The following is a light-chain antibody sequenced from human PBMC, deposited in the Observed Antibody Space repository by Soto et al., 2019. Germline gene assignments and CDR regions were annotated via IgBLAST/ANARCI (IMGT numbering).Light chain of an antibody. CDR2: GAS. CDR1: QSVSSD. Sequence: EIVMTQSPATLSVSPGERATLSCRASQSVSSDLAWYQQKPGQAPRLLIYGASTRATGSPARFSGSGSGTEFTLTISSLQSEDFAVYYCQQYNNWPWGTFGQGTKVDIK. V-gene: IGKV3-15*01. J-gene: IGKJ1*01. CDR3: QQYNNWPWGT.